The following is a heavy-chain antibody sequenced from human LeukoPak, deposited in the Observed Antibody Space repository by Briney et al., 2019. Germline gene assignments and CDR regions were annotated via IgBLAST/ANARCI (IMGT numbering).Heavy chain of an antibody. V-gene: IGHV7-4-1*02. CDR3: ARDHCSGGSCYPTGN. CDR1: GYTFANYA. D-gene: IGHD2-15*01. CDR2: INTNTGNP. J-gene: IGHJ4*02. Sequence: ASVKVSCKASGYTFANYAINWVRQAPGQGLEWMGWINTNTGNPAYAQGFTGRFVFSLDTSVNTAYLQISSLKAEDTAMYYCARDHCSGGSCYPTGNWGQGTLVTVSS.